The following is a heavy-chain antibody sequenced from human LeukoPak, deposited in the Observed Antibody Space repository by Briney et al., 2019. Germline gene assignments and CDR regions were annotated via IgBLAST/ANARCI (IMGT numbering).Heavy chain of an antibody. D-gene: IGHD3-10*01. J-gene: IGHJ4*02. CDR3: ASLRYYGSGSSDY. Sequence: RGSLTLSCAASALTVSINYMSWVRQAAGKGLEWVSVIYSGGTTYYADSVKGRFTISRNNSKNTLYLQMNSLRAEHTAVYYCASLRYYGSGSSDYWGQGTLVTVSS. CDR2: IYSGGTT. V-gene: IGHV3-53*01. CDR1: ALTVSINY.